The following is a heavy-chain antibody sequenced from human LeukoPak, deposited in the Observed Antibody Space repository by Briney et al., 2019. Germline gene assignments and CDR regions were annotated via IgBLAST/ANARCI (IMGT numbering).Heavy chain of an antibody. CDR3: ARGIGSYTNSWYRFDY. V-gene: IGHV1-46*01. CDR2: INPSSGSA. CDR1: GYTFTSQY. J-gene: IGHJ4*02. D-gene: IGHD6-13*01. Sequence: ASVKVSCKASGYTFTSQYMHWVRQAPGQGLEWMGVINPSSGSATYAQKFQGRVTMTRDTSTSTIYMQLSSLRSEDTALYYCARGIGSYTNSWYRFDYWGQGTLVTVSS.